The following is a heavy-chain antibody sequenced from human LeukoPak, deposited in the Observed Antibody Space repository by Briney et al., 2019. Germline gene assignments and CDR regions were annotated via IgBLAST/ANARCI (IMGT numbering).Heavy chain of an antibody. V-gene: IGHV4-34*01. CDR3: ARDFGYYYGSGSYYQAFDY. CDR2: INHSGST. D-gene: IGHD3-10*01. J-gene: IGHJ4*02. Sequence: SETLSLTCAVYGGSFSGYYWSWIRQPPGKGLEWIGEINHSGSTNYNPSLKSRVTISVDTSKNQFSLKPSSVTAADTAVYYCARDFGYYYGSGSYYQAFDYWGQGTLVTVSS. CDR1: GGSFSGYY.